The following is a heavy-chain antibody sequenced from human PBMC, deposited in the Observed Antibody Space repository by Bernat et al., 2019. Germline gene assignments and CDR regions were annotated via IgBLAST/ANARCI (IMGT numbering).Heavy chain of an antibody. D-gene: IGHD1-26*01. CDR3: ASGTFPSDY. Sequence: VQLVESGGGLVKPGGSLRLSCTASGFSFSDQYMDWVRQAPGKGLEWVGRARNKARSYTTEYAASVKGRFTISRDDSKNSLYLQMNSPKTEDTAVYYCASGTFPSDYWGQGTLVTVSS. J-gene: IGHJ4*02. V-gene: IGHV3-72*01. CDR2: ARNKARSYTT. CDR1: GFSFSDQY.